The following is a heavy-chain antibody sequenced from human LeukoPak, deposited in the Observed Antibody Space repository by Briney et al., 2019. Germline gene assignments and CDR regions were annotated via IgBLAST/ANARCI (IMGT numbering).Heavy chain of an antibody. CDR3: VRQSTGLDY. Sequence: PGGSLRLSCAPSGFTFSSHTMHWVRQAPGKGLEWVAVIEPDGSNKYHADSVKGRFTISRDNPKNTLYLQLDSLRSEDTAVYYCVRQSTGLDYWGQGTLVTVSS. J-gene: IGHJ4*02. CDR2: IEPDGSNK. V-gene: IGHV3-30-3*01. CDR1: GFTFSSHT. D-gene: IGHD5/OR15-5a*01.